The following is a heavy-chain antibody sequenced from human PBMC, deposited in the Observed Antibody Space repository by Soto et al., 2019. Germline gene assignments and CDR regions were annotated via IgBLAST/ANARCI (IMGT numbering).Heavy chain of an antibody. CDR3: MRDKYGVTSAYGMDV. V-gene: IGHV3-30-3*01. CDR2: ISYDGNNK. CDR1: GFTFSSYA. D-gene: IGHD2-21*02. Sequence: GGSLRLSCAASGFTFSSYAMHWVRQAPGKGLEWVAVISYDGNNKYYADSVKGRFTMSRDNSKNTLYLQMNTLRAEDTAVYYCMRDKYGVTSAYGMDVWGQGTTVTVSS. J-gene: IGHJ6*02.